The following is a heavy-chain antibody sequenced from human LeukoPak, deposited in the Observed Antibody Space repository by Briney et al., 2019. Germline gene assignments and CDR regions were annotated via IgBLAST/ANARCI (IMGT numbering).Heavy chain of an antibody. V-gene: IGHV4-4*07. D-gene: IGHD3-3*01. Sequence: SETLSLTCTVSGGSISSYYWNWIRQPAGKGLEWIGRIYSSGSTNYNPSLKSRVTMSVDTSKNQFSLKVTSVTAADTAVYYCASDTPLNSGVAPRTWGQGILVTVSS. J-gene: IGHJ5*02. CDR2: IYSSGST. CDR1: GGSISSYY. CDR3: ASDTPLNSGVAPRT.